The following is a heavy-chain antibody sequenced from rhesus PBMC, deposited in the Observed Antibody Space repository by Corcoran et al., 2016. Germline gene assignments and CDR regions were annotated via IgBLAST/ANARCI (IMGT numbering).Heavy chain of an antibody. J-gene: IGHJ4*01. D-gene: IGHD6-37*01. CDR2: IYGSSGST. CDR1: GYSISSGYD. V-gene: IGHV4-76*01. Sequence: QVQLQESGPGVVKPSETLSLTCAVSGYSISSGYDWSWIRQPPGKGLEWIGYIYGSSGSTNYNPSLKNRVTISKDTSKNQFSLKLSSVTAADTAVYYCARRSGNFDYWGQGVLVTVSS. CDR3: ARRSGNFDY.